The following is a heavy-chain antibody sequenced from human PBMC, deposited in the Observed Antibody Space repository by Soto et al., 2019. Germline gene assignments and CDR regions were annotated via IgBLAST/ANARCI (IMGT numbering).Heavy chain of an antibody. D-gene: IGHD3-10*01. J-gene: IGHJ3*01. CDR2: IYYSGST. CDR3: ARVWGGAFDF. Sequence: SETLSLTCTVSGGSINSYYWSWIRQPPGKGLEWIGYIYYSGSTNYNPSLKSRVTISVDTSKNQFSLKLSSVTAADTAVYYCARVWGGAFDFWGQGTMVT. V-gene: IGHV4-59*01. CDR1: GGSINSYY.